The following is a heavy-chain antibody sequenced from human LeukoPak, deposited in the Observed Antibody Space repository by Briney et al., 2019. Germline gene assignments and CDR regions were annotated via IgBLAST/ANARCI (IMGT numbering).Heavy chain of an antibody. V-gene: IGHV1-69*04. CDR2: IIPILGIA. CDR3: ARAAGSGSDY. J-gene: IGHJ4*02. D-gene: IGHD3-10*01. CDR1: GGTFSSYA. Sequence: SVKVSCKASGGTFSSYAISWVRQAPGQGLEWMGRIIPILGIANYAPKFQGRVTITADKSTSTAYMELSSLRSEDTAVYYCARAAGSGSDYWGQGTLVTVSS.